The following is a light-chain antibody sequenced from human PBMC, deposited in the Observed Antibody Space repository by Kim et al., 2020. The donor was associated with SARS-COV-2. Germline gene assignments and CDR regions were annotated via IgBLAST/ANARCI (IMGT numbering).Light chain of an antibody. CDR3: LLHYGGARV. J-gene: IGLJ3*02. CDR2: STT. CDR1: TGAVTSGHF. Sequence: QTVVTQEPSLTVSPGGTVTLTCASSTGAVTSGHFPNWFQQKPGQAPRALIYSTTNKQSWTPARFSGSLLGGKADLTLSGVQPEDEADYYCLLHYGGARVFGGGTQLTVL. V-gene: IGLV7-43*01.